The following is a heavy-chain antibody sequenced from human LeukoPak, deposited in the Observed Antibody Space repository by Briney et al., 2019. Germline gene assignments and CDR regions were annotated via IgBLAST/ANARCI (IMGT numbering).Heavy chain of an antibody. CDR1: GFNFTNYG. Sequence: GRSLRLSCAASGFNFTNYGMHWVRQAPGKGLEWVAVVSFDGSDEYYVDSVRGRFTISRDNSKNTLYLQMNSLRAEDTAVYYRAKGPRAITGGPLDPWGQGTLVTVSS. CDR2: VSFDGSDE. J-gene: IGHJ5*02. CDR3: AKGPRAITGGPLDP. D-gene: IGHD1-14*01. V-gene: IGHV3-30*18.